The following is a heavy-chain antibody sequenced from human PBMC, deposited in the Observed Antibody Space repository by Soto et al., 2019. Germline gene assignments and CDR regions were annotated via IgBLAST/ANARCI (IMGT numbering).Heavy chain of an antibody. V-gene: IGHV3-33*01. CDR1: GFTFSRQA. J-gene: IGHJ4*02. Sequence: GGSLRLSCAASGFTFSRQARHWVRQAPGRGLEWVAVIWYHGIDKYYGDSVKGRFTISRDKSKSTVYLQINSLRGEDTAVYYCATGFLGLSPGGNCPLDSWGQGTLVTVSS. CDR2: IWYHGIDK. CDR3: ATGFLGLSPGGNCPLDS. D-gene: IGHD2-15*01.